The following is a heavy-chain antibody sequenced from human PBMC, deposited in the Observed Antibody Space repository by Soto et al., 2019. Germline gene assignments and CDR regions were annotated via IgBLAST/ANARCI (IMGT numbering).Heavy chain of an antibody. CDR3: AGQTFTIAAASYGRSNWFDP. CDR2: IYHSGNT. D-gene: IGHD6-25*01. J-gene: IGHJ5*02. V-gene: IGHV4-30-2*05. Sequence: PSETLSLTCAVSGGSISSGGYSWSWIRQPPGKGLEWIGYIYHSGNTYYTPSLKSRLTMSIDTSKNEFSLRLNSVTAADTAVYYCAGQTFTIAAASYGRSNWFDPWGPGTLVTVSS. CDR1: GGSISSGGYS.